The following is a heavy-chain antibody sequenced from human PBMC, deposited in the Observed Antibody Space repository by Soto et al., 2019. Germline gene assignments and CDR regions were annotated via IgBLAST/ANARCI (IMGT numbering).Heavy chain of an antibody. CDR1: GFTFSSYS. Sequence: PVGSLRLSCAASGFTFSSYSMNWVRQAPGKGLEWVSSISSSSSYIYYADSVKGRFTISRDNAKNSLYLQMNSLRAEDTAVYYCARDVSSSGPFDYWGQGTLVTVSS. J-gene: IGHJ4*02. V-gene: IGHV3-21*01. D-gene: IGHD6-19*01. CDR3: ARDVSSSGPFDY. CDR2: ISSSSSYI.